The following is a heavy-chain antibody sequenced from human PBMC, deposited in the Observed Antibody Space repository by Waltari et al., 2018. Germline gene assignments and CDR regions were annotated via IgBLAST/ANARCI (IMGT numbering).Heavy chain of an antibody. CDR3: ARGSGVFDSSGYHPDY. Sequence: QVQLVQSGAEVKKPGASVKVSCKASGYTFTSYDINWVRQATGQGLEWRGWRNPTSGNTGYAKRSKGRVTMTRNTSISTADMELSSLRSEDTAVYYCARGSGVFDSSGYHPDYWGQGTLVTVSS. J-gene: IGHJ4*02. V-gene: IGHV1-8*01. CDR1: GYTFTSYD. D-gene: IGHD3-22*01. CDR2: RNPTSGNT.